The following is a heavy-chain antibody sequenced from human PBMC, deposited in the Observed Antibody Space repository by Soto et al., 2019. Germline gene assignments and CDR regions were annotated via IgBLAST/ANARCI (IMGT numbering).Heavy chain of an antibody. V-gene: IGHV3-15*05. Sequence: GGSLRLSCAASGFTFSNAWMTWVRQAPGKGLEWVGRIKSKGDGETIDYAAPVKGRFTISRDNSKSTLYLQINSLRAEDTAVYYCARTTTVAGTPEFDYWGQGTLVTVSS. CDR1: GFTFSNAW. J-gene: IGHJ4*02. CDR2: IKSKGDGETI. D-gene: IGHD6-19*01. CDR3: ARTTTVAGTPEFDY.